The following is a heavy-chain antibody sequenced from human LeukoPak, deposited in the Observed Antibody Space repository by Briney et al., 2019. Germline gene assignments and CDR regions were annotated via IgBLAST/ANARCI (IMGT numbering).Heavy chain of an antibody. V-gene: IGHV5-51*01. Sequence: GESLKISCQGSGYRFTNYWIGWVRQMPGEGLEWMGIIYPDDSDTRYSPSFQGQVTISADKSISTAYLQWSSLKASDTAMYYCARLGSGSYYYFDYWGQGTLVTVSS. D-gene: IGHD1-26*01. CDR3: ARLGSGSYYYFDY. J-gene: IGHJ4*02. CDR2: IYPDDSDT. CDR1: GYRFTNYW.